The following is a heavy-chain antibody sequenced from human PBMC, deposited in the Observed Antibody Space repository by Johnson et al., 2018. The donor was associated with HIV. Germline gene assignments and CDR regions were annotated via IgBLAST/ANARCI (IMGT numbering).Heavy chain of an antibody. Sequence: QVRLVESGGGVVQPGRSLRLSCAASGFTFSSYGMHWVRQAPGKGLEWVAVISYDGSNKYYTDSVKGRFTISRDNSKNTLYVQMNSLRAEDTAVYYCAKSTQANILRESGPYGAFDIWGRGTMVTVSS. CDR2: ISYDGSNK. V-gene: IGHV3-30*18. J-gene: IGHJ3*02. CDR3: AKSTQANILRESGPYGAFDI. CDR1: GFTFSSYG. D-gene: IGHD3-10*01.